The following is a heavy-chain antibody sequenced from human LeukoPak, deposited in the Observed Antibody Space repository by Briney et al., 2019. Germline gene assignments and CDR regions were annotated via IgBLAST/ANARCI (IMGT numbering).Heavy chain of an antibody. CDR3: ARDTVEQWLDDYYYYYGMDV. D-gene: IGHD6-19*01. CDR1: GGSISSGGYY. J-gene: IGHJ6*02. V-gene: IGHV4-31*03. CDR2: IYYSGST. Sequence: KASETLSLTCTVSGGSISSGGYYWSWIRQHPGQGLEWIGYIYYSGSTYYNPSLKSRVTISVDTSKNQFSLKLSSVTAADTAVYYCARDTVEQWLDDYYYYYGMDVWGQGTTVTVSS.